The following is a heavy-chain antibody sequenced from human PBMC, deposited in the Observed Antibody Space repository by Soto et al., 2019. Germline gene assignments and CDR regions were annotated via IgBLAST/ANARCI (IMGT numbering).Heavy chain of an antibody. D-gene: IGHD2-15*01. CDR2: ISAGSEGA. CDR3: ARDLWWYLH. V-gene: IGHV3-23*01. Sequence: EVQLLESGGGLVQPGGALRLSCAASGFTFSSHAMSWVRQAPGKGLEWISSISAGSEGAYYADSVKGRFTISRDNSNNTLYLQINSLRAEYTAVYYCARDLWWYLHWGQGTLVTVSS. J-gene: IGHJ4*02. CDR1: GFTFSSHA.